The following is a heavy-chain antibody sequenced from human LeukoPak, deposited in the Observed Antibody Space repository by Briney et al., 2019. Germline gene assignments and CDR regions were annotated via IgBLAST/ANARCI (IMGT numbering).Heavy chain of an antibody. V-gene: IGHV4-38-2*02. CDR1: GYSINSAF. Sequence: SETLSLTCTVSGYSINSAFWGWIRVPPGKGLEWIGSVFHRGTTYYNPSLKSRVTISVDTSKNQFSLKLSSVTAADTAVYYCARLNAYYYMDVWGKGTTVTISS. CDR3: ARLNAYYYMDV. CDR2: VFHRGTT. J-gene: IGHJ6*03.